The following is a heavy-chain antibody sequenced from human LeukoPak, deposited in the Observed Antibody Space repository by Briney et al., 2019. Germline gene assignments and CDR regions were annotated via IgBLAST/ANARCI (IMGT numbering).Heavy chain of an antibody. J-gene: IGHJ4*02. V-gene: IGHV3-23*01. D-gene: IGHD6-19*01. Sequence: PGGSLRLSCAASGFTFSSYAMSWVRQAPGQGLEWVSAISGSSGSTYYADSVKGRFTISRDNSKNTLYLQMNSLRAEDTAVYYCAKVAFKYSSGWYGVFSLYYFDYWGQGTLVTVSS. CDR3: AKVAFKYSSGWYGVFSLYYFDY. CDR2: ISGSSGST. CDR1: GFTFSSYA.